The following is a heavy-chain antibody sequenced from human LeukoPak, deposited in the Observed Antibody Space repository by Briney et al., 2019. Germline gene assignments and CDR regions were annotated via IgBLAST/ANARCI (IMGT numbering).Heavy chain of an antibody. CDR2: IYSGGTT. D-gene: IGHD1-26*01. J-gene: IGHJ4*02. V-gene: IGHV3-66*01. CDR1: GFTVSSTY. CDR3: ARGGSYLPFDH. Sequence: PGGSLRLSCAASGFTVSSTYMSWVRQAPGKGLECLSIIYSGGTTYYADSVKGRFTISRDNSKNTVYLQMNSLRAEDTAVYYCARGGSYLPFDHWGQGTLVTVSS.